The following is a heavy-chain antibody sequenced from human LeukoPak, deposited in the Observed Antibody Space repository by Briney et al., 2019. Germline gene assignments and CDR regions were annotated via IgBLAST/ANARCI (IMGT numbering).Heavy chain of an antibody. CDR1: GFTFRSYA. CDR3: AVSWDRVVVTTY. J-gene: IGHJ4*02. V-gene: IGHV3-21*01. D-gene: IGHD2-21*02. CDR2: ISSSSSYI. Sequence: GGSLRLSCAASGFTFRSYAMSWVRQAPGKGLEWVSSISSSSSYIYYADSVKGRFTISRDNAKNSLYLQMNSLRAEDTAVYYCAVSWDRVVVTTYWGQGTLVTVSS.